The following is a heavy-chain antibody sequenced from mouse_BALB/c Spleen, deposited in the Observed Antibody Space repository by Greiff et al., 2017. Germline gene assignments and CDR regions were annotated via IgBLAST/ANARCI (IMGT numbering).Heavy chain of an antibody. V-gene: IGHV1S22*01. CDR2: IYPGSGST. CDR1: GYTFTSYW. Sequence: LQQPGSELVRPGASVKLSCKASGYTFTSYWMHWVKQRPGQGLEWIGNIYPGSGSTNYDEKFKSKATLTVDTSSSTAYMQLSSLTSEDSAVYYCTTYYRYEPYFDYWGQGTTLTVSS. J-gene: IGHJ2*01. D-gene: IGHD2-14*01. CDR3: TTYYRYEPYFDY.